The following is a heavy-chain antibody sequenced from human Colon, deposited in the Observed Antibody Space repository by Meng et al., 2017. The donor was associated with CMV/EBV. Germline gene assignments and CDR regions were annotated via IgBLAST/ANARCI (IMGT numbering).Heavy chain of an antibody. D-gene: IGHD6-13*01. CDR3: AKQQLVGLSFDP. CDR2: IIPIFGTA. CDR1: GGTFSSYA. J-gene: IGHJ5*02. V-gene: IGHV1-69*05. Sequence: CKASGGTFSSYAISWVRRATGQGLEWMGGIIPIFGTANYEQKFQGRVTITTDESTSTAYMELSSLRSEDTAVYYCAKQQLVGLSFDPWGQGTLVTVSS.